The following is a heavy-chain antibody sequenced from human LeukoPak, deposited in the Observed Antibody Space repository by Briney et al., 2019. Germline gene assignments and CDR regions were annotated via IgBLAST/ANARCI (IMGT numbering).Heavy chain of an antibody. Sequence: EASVKVSCKASGYTFTSYDINWVRQATGQGLEWMGWMNPNSGNTNYAQKLQGRVTMTTDTSTSTAYMELRSLRSDDTAVYYCARDLITMVRGVNSDYWGQGTLVTVSS. D-gene: IGHD3-10*01. CDR3: ARDLITMVRGVNSDY. J-gene: IGHJ4*02. V-gene: IGHV1-18*01. CDR2: MNPNSGNT. CDR1: GYTFTSYD.